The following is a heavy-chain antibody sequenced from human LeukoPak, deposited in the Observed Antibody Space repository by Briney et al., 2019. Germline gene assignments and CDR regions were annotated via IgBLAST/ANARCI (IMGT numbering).Heavy chain of an antibody. J-gene: IGHJ4*02. CDR1: GGTFSSYA. V-gene: IGHV1-69*05. CDR2: IIPTFGTA. Sequence: RASVKVSCKASGGTFSSYAISWVRQAPGQGLEWMGGIIPTFGTANYAQKFQGRVTITTDESTSTAYMELSSLRSEDTAVYYCARAQKQWLANDDAFDIWGQGTLVTVSS. D-gene: IGHD6-19*01. CDR3: ARAQKQWLANDDAFDI.